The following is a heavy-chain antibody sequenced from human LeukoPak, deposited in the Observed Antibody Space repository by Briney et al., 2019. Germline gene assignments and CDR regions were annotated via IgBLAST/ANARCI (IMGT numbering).Heavy chain of an antibody. CDR3: ARHPDEDDFWSGYLDY. Sequence: GESLKISCKGSGYSFTTYWIGWVRQMPGKGLEWMGIIYPGDSDTRNSPSFQGQVTISADKSISTAYLQWSSLKASDTAMYYCARHPDEDDFWSGYLDYWGQGTLVTVSS. CDR1: GYSFTTYW. CDR2: IYPGDSDT. J-gene: IGHJ4*02. D-gene: IGHD3-3*01. V-gene: IGHV5-51*01.